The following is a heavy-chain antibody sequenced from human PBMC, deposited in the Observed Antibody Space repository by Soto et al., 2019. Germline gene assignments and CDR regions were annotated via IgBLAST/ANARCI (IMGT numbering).Heavy chain of an antibody. CDR3: GREGTKILGACFAP. V-gene: IGHV4-4*07. CDR2: IYATGTT. Sequence: PSETLSLTCTVSVASISGFYWSWIRKSAGKGLEWIGRIYATGTTDYNPSLKSRVMMSVDTSKKQFSLKLRSVTAADTAVYYCGREGTKILGACFAPWGQGISVTVSS. CDR1: VASISGFY. J-gene: IGHJ5*02. D-gene: IGHD1-1*01.